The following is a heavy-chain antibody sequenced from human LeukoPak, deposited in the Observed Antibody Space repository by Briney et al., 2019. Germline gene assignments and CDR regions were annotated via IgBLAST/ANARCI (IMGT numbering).Heavy chain of an antibody. D-gene: IGHD5-18*01. J-gene: IGHJ3*02. CDR1: GFTFSDSS. CDR3: AKGYNYGYWRGNGFDI. Sequence: GGSLRLSCAASGFTFSDSSVHWVRQASGKGLEWVGRTRSKAKNYATAYAASVKDRFTISRDDSENTAYLQMNSLKTEDTAVYSCAKGYNYGYWRGNGFDIWGQGTMVTVSS. V-gene: IGHV3-73*01. CDR2: TRSKAKNYAT.